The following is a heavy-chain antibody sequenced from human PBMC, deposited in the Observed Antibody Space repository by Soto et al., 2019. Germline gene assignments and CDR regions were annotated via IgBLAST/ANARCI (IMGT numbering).Heavy chain of an antibody. CDR1: GFTFSSYW. CDR3: AREQALYDYVWGSYRY. CDR2: IKQDGSEK. J-gene: IGHJ4*02. D-gene: IGHD3-16*02. V-gene: IGHV3-7*01. Sequence: EVQLVESGGGLVQPGGSLRLSCAASGFTFSSYWMSWVRQAPGKGLEWVANIKQDGSEKYYVDSVKGRFTISRDNAKNSLYLQMNSLRAEDTAVYYCAREQALYDYVWGSYRYWGQGTLVTVSS.